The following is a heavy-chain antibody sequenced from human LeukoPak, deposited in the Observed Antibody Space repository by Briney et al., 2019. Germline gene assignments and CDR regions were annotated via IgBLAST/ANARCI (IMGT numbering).Heavy chain of an antibody. J-gene: IGHJ4*02. Sequence: PSEALSLTCTVSGGSISSYCWSWIRQPPGKGLEWIGYIYYSGSTDYSPSLKSRVTISVDTSKNQFSLKLSSVTAADTAVYYCARFSRWDSSSWYVEYWGQGTLVTVSS. CDR1: GGSISSYC. V-gene: IGHV4-59*01. CDR2: IYYSGST. D-gene: IGHD6-13*01. CDR3: ARFSRWDSSSWYVEY.